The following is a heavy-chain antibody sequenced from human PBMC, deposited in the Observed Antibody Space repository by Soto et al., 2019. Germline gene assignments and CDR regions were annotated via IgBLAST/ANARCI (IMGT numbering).Heavy chain of an antibody. D-gene: IGHD1-7*01. V-gene: IGHV1-3*01. Sequence: ASVKVSCKASGYTFTSYAMHWVRQAPGQRLEWMGWINAGNGNTKYSQKFQGRVTITRDTSASTAYMELSSLRSEDTAVYYCARDDGNWNYWFDYYYGMDVWGQGTTVTVSS. CDR1: GYTFTSYA. CDR3: ARDDGNWNYWFDYYYGMDV. J-gene: IGHJ6*02. CDR2: INAGNGNT.